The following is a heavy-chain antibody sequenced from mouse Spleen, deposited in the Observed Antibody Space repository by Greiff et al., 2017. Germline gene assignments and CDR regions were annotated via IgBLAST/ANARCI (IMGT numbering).Heavy chain of an antibody. J-gene: IGHJ1*01. CDR1: GYTFTDYY. CDR2: INPYNGGT. V-gene: IGHV1-19*01. CDR3: ARFYGNPIYWYFDV. D-gene: IGHD2-1*01. Sequence: EVQLQQSGPVLVKPGASVKMSCKASGYTFTDYYMNWVKQSHGKSLEWIGVINPYNGGTSYNQKFKGKATLTVDKSSSTAYMELNSLTSEDSAVYYCARFYGNPIYWYFDVWGAGTTVTVSS.